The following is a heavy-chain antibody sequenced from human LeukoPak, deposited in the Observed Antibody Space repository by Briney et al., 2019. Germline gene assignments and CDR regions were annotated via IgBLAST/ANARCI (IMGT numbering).Heavy chain of an antibody. CDR3: AKDRATMVRGVITGFMDV. CDR2: ISGSGGST. CDR1: GFTFSSYA. J-gene: IGHJ6*02. V-gene: IGHV3-23*01. D-gene: IGHD3-10*01. Sequence: GGSLRLSCAASGFTFSSYAMSWVRQAPGKGLEWVSAISGSGGSTYYADSVKGRFTIFRDNSKNTLYLQMNSLRAEDTAVYYCAKDRATMVRGVITGFMDVWGQGTTVTVSS.